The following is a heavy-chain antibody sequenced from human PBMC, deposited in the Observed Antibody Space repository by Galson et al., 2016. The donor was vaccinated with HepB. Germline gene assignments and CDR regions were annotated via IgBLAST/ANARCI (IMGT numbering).Heavy chain of an antibody. V-gene: IGHV3-48*01. J-gene: IGHJ3*02. D-gene: IGHD4-17*01. CDR3: ARDLLPPRLRPDSFDI. CDR2: ISISGSTI. Sequence: SLRLSCAASGFTFSSYSMNWVRQAPGRGLEWVSHISISGSTIYYADSVKGRFTISRDNAKHSLYLQMNGLRAEDTAVYYCARDLLPPRLRPDSFDIWGQGTMVTVSS. CDR1: GFTFSSYS.